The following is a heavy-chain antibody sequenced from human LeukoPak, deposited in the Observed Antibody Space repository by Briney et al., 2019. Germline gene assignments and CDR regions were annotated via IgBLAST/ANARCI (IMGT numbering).Heavy chain of an antibody. CDR3: ARDPDTARDNCLYYYGMDV. CDR2: TSSSGGYT. Sequence: GGSLRVSCAASGFIFSDYYMSWIRQAPGKGLEWLSYTSSSGGYTRYADSVKGRFTISRDNTRNSLYLEVNSLRAEDTAVYYCARDPDTARDNCLYYYGMDVWGQGTTVTVSS. V-gene: IGHV3-11*06. D-gene: IGHD5-18*01. J-gene: IGHJ6*02. CDR1: GFIFSDYY.